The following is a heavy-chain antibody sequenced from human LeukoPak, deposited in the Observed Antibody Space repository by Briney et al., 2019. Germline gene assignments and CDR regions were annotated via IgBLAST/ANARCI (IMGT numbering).Heavy chain of an antibody. V-gene: IGHV3-30*03. J-gene: IGHJ4*02. D-gene: IGHD1-14*01. CDR2: ISYDGSNQ. CDR1: GFTFSSYG. CDR3: ARDLRLGAPDYFDY. Sequence: GGSLRLSCAASGFTFSSYGMHWVRQAPGKGLEWVALISYDGSNQYYADSVEGRFTVSRDNSKNTLSMQMNSLRVEDTAVYYCARDLRLGAPDYFDYWGQGTLVTVSS.